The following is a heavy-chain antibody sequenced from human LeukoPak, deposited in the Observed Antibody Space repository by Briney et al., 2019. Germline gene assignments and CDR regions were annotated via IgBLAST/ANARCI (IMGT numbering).Heavy chain of an antibody. CDR3: AKDATGYSGYAAFDI. Sequence: GGSLRLSCAASGFTFSSYAMHWVRQAPGKGLEWVAVISYDGSNKYYADSVKGRFTISRDNSKNTLYLQMNSLRAEDTAVYYCAKDATGYSGYAAFDIWGQGTMITVSS. J-gene: IGHJ3*02. CDR1: GFTFSSYA. D-gene: IGHD5-12*01. CDR2: ISYDGSNK. V-gene: IGHV3-30*04.